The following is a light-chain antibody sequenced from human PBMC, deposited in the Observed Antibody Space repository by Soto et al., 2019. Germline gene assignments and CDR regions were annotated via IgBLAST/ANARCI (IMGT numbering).Light chain of an antibody. J-gene: IGLJ1*01. CDR3: CSYAGNQV. Sequence: QSVLTQPRSVSGSPGQSVTISCTGTSSDVGGYNYVSWYQQHPGKAPKLMIYDVSKRPSGVPDRFSGSKSGNTASLTISGLQAEDEADYYCCSYAGNQVFGSGTKVTVL. CDR2: DVS. V-gene: IGLV2-11*01. CDR1: SSDVGGYNY.